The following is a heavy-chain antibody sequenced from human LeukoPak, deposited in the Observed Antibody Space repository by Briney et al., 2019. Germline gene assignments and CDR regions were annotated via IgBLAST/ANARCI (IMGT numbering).Heavy chain of an antibody. J-gene: IGHJ1*01. CDR2: INHSGST. V-gene: IGHV4-34*01. CDR3: ASSNYDSSGYYFSAVPEYFQH. CDR1: GGSFSGYY. D-gene: IGHD3-22*01. Sequence: SETLSLTCAVYGGSFSGYYWSWIRQPPGKGLEWIGEINHSGSTNYNPSLKSRVHMSVDTSKNQFPLQLSSVTAADTAVYYCASSNYDSSGYYFSAVPEYFQHWGQGTLVTVSS.